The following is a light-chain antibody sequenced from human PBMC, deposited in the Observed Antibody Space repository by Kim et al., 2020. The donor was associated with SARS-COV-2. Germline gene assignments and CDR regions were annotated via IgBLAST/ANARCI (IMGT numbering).Light chain of an antibody. Sequence: SPRALATLSCGASRTINNCLFWYHQTPDPAPRLLIYDATTTATGVPARFIGSGSETDFTLTISSLQSEDFAVYYCQQSNDWPPLTFGQGTKVDIK. CDR1: RTINNC. V-gene: IGKV3-15*01. CDR2: DAT. J-gene: IGKJ1*01. CDR3: QQSNDWPPLT.